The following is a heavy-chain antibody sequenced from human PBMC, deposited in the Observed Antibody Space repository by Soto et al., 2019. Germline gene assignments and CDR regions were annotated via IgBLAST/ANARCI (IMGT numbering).Heavy chain of an antibody. J-gene: IGHJ6*02. V-gene: IGHV4-38-2*02. CDR2: ISHTGTT. CDR1: GFPISSPYS. CDR3: ARVTMVIRDSDHFGVDA. Sequence: SETLSLTCLVSGFPISSPYSWGWIRQPPGKGLEWIGSISHTGTTSYSPSLTSRVSISVDTSKNQVSLKLTSVTAADTAVYFGARVTMVIRDSDHFGVDAWGHGTTVTVSS. D-gene: IGHD4-17*01.